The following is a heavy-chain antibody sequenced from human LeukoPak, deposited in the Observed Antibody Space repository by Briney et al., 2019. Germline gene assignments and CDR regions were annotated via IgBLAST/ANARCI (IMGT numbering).Heavy chain of an antibody. CDR2: IKQDGSEK. Sequence: GGSLRLSCAASGFTFSSYWMSWVRQAPGKGLEWVANIKQDGSEKYYVDSVKGRFTISRDNAKHSLYLQMNSLRAEDTAVYYCARYSPMRWLQSRAFDYWGQGTLVTVSS. J-gene: IGHJ4*02. V-gene: IGHV3-7*01. CDR3: ARYSPMRWLQSRAFDY. D-gene: IGHD5-24*01. CDR1: GFTFSSYW.